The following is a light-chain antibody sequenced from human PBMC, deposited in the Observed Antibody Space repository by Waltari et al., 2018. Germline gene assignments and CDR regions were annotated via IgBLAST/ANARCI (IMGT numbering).Light chain of an antibody. V-gene: IGKV3-15*01. CDR3: QQYNNWPPMFT. Sequence: EIVMTQSPATLSVSSGESATLSCRASQSVNRNLAWYTQRPGQAPRLLIYGAASMATGIQARFSGSGSGTQFTLTISSLQSEDFAVYYWQQYNNWPPMFTFGPGTKVDI. CDR2: GAA. CDR1: QSVNRN. J-gene: IGKJ3*01.